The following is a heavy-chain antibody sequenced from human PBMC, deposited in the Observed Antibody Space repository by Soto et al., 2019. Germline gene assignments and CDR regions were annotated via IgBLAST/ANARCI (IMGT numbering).Heavy chain of an antibody. CDR1: GFTFSSYA. CDR2: ISYDGSNK. J-gene: IGHJ4*02. D-gene: IGHD3-22*01. Sequence: LSLTCAASGFTFSSYAMHWVRQAPGKGLEWVAVISYDGSNKYYADSVKGRFTISRDNSKNTLYLQMNSLRAEDTAVYYCARDRDYYDSSGYTFDYWGQGTLVTVSS. V-gene: IGHV3-30-3*01. CDR3: ARDRDYYDSSGYTFDY.